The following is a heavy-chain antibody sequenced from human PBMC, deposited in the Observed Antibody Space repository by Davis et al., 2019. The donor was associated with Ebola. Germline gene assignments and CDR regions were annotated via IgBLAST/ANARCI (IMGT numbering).Heavy chain of an antibody. CDR2: IYSGGTK. V-gene: IGHV3-53*01. CDR3: VRGGWDNVMVVATIPLFDY. J-gene: IGHJ4*02. CDR1: GFTFSDHY. D-gene: IGHD2-15*01. Sequence: GGSLRLSCAASGFTFSDHYMDWVRQAPGKGLEWLSVIYSGGTKYYADSVKGRFTISREDSKNTLYLQMSSLRADDTAVYYCVRGGWDNVMVVATIPLFDYWGPGTQVTVSS.